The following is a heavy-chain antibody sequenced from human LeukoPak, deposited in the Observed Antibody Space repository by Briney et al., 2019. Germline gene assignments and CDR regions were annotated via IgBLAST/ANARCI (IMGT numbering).Heavy chain of an antibody. CDR2: ISWNSGSI. J-gene: IGHJ4*02. CDR3: AKGYSGYDFGTLPDY. Sequence: PGRSLRLSCAASGFTFDDYAMHWVRQAPGKGLEWVSGISWNSGSIGYADSVKGRFTISRDNAKNSLYLQMNSLRAEDTALYYCAKGYSGYDFGTLPDYWGQGTLVTVSS. V-gene: IGHV3-9*01. CDR1: GFTFDDYA. D-gene: IGHD5-12*01.